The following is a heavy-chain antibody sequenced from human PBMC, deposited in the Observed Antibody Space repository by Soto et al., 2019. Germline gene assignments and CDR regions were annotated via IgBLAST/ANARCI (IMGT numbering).Heavy chain of an antibody. Sequence: TLSLTCTVSVGSISSGGYYWSWILQHPGKGLEWIGYIYYSGSTYYSPSLKSRVTISVDTSKNQFSLKLSSVTAADTAVYYCARVQVPAAILIPYYYYGMDVWGQGTTVTVSS. J-gene: IGHJ6*02. CDR1: VGSISSGGYY. CDR2: IYYSGST. CDR3: ARVQVPAAILIPYYYYGMDV. D-gene: IGHD2-2*02. V-gene: IGHV4-31*03.